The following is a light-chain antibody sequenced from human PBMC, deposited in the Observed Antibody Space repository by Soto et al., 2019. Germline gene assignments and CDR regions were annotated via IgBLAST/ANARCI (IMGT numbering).Light chain of an antibody. V-gene: IGKV1-27*01. CDR3: QKYNSAPLT. CDR1: RAISIY. CDR2: AAS. Sequence: DIQMTQSPSSLSASVGDRVTIICRASRAISIYLAWYQQKPGKVPKLLIYAASTLQSGVPSRFSGSGSGTDFTLTISSLQPEDVATYYCQKYNSAPLTFGGGTKVEIK. J-gene: IGKJ4*01.